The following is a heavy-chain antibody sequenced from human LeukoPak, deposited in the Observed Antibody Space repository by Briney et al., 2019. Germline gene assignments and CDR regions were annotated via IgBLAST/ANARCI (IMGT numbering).Heavy chain of an antibody. Sequence: GGSLRLSCAASGFTFSSYAMHWDRQAPGKGLEWVAVISYDGSNKYYADSVKGRFTISRDNSKNTLYLQMNSLRAEDTAVYYCARGRQGYSYGYGNWFDPWGQGTLVTVSS. CDR3: ARGRQGYSYGYGNWFDP. CDR1: GFTFSSYA. CDR2: ISYDGSNK. D-gene: IGHD5-18*01. V-gene: IGHV3-30*01. J-gene: IGHJ5*02.